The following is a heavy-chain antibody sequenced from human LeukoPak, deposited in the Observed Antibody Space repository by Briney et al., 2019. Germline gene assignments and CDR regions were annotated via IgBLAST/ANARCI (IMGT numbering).Heavy chain of an antibody. CDR3: ARSTAGRCDY. CDR2: TYYRSKWYS. D-gene: IGHD2-2*01. V-gene: IGHV6-1*01. J-gene: IGHJ4*02. Sequence: SQTLSLTCAISGDSVSSSSAGWTWIRQSPSRGLEWLGRTYYRSKWYSDYAVSVKSRITINPDTSKNHFSLQLNSVTPEDTAVYYCARSTAGRCDYWGQGALVTVSS. CDR1: GDSVSSSSAG.